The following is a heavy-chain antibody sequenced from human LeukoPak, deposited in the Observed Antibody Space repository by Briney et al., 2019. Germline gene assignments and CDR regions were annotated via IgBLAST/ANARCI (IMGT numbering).Heavy chain of an antibody. CDR2: IKPGGDNT. D-gene: IGHD5-24*01. V-gene: IGHV1-46*01. J-gene: IGHJ3*02. CDR1: GYTFTESY. CDR3: ARIRDGYNDAYDI. Sequence: ASVKVSCKSSGYTFTESYIHWVRQAPGQGFEWMGLIKPGGDNTNYAQSLKGRVTMTSDTSASTVYMELSSLRSEDTATYYCARIRDGYNDAYDIWGQGTVVTVPS.